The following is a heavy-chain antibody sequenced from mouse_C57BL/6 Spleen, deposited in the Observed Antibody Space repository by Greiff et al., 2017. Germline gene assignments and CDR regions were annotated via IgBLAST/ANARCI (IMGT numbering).Heavy chain of an antibody. J-gene: IGHJ2*01. D-gene: IGHD2-13*01. V-gene: IGHV1-50*01. CDR1: GYTFTSYW. CDR2: IDPSDSYT. CDR3: ARGDFAFDY. Sequence: VQLQQPGAELVKPGASVKLSCKASGYTFTSYWMQWVKQRPGQGLEWIGEIDPSDSYTNYNQKFKGKATLTVDTSSSTAYMQLSSLTSEDSAVYYCARGDFAFDYWGQGTTLTVSS.